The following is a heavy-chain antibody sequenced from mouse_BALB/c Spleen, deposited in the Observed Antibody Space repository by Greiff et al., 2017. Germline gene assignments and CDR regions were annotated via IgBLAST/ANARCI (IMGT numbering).Heavy chain of an antibody. Sequence: VQLQQSGAELVRPGASVKLSCTASGFTFKDYYMHWVKQRPEQGLEWIGRIDPANGNTKYDPKFQGKATITADTSSNTAYLQLSSLTSEDTAVYYCASYYYGSPWFADWGQGTLVTVSA. CDR1: GFTFKDYY. D-gene: IGHD1-1*01. CDR2: IDPANGNT. CDR3: ASYYYGSPWFAD. V-gene: IGHV14-3*02. J-gene: IGHJ3*01.